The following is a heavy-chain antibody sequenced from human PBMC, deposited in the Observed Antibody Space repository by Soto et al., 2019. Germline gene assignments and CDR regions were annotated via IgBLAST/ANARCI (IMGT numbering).Heavy chain of an antibody. Sequence: ASVKVSCKASGYIFNDYYIHWVRQAPGQGLEWMGWINPYNGGADFAQEFQGRVTMTRDTSLSIVYMEVTRLTYDDTAVYYCARDNYNYSGMDVWGQGTTVTVSS. CDR1: GYIFNDYY. CDR2: INPYNGGA. V-gene: IGHV1-2*02. CDR3: ARDNYNYSGMDV. J-gene: IGHJ6*02.